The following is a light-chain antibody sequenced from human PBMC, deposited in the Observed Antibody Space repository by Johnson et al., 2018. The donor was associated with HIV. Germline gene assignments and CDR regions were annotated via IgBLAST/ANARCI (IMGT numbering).Light chain of an antibody. V-gene: IGLV1-51*01. Sequence: QSVLTQPHSVSAAPGQKVTISCSGSSSNIGNNYVSWYQQLPGTAPKLLIYDNNKRPSGIPDRFSGSKSGTSATLGITGLQTGDEADYYCGTWVSSLSACVFGTVAKVTVL. CDR2: DNN. CDR1: SSNIGNNY. CDR3: GTWVSSLSACV. J-gene: IGLJ1*01.